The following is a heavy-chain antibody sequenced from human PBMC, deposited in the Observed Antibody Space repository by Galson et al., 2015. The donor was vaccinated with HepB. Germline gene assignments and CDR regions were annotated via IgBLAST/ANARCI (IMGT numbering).Heavy chain of an antibody. D-gene: IGHD2-8*02. Sequence: SVKVSCKASGYTFTSYDISWVRQATGQGLEWMGWMNPNSGNTGYAQKFQGRVTMTRDTSIGTAYMGLSSLRSEDTAVYYCARGGVVTGMWFPFDYWGQGTLVTVSS. CDR3: ARGGVVTGMWFPFDY. J-gene: IGHJ4*02. V-gene: IGHV1-8*01. CDR1: GYTFTSYD. CDR2: MNPNSGNT.